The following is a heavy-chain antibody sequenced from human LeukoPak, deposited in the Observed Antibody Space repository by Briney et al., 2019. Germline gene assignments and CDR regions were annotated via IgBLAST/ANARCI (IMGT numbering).Heavy chain of an antibody. CDR1: GFTFSSYG. V-gene: IGHV3-30*02. D-gene: IGHD3-9*01. J-gene: IGHJ4*02. CDR2: IRYDGSNK. Sequence: PRGSLRLSCAASGFTFSSYGMHWVRQAPSHGLEWVAFIRYDGSNKYYADSVKGRFTISRDNSKNALYLQMNSLRAEDTAVYYCAKLVLRYFVWLMDYWGQGTLVTVFS. CDR3: AKLVLRYFVWLMDY.